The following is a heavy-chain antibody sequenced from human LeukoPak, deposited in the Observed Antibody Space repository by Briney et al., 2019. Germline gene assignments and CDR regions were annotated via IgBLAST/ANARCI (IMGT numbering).Heavy chain of an antibody. CDR3: ASLPPYDYVWGSYRLPFASYMDV. CDR2: IIPIFGTA. CDR1: GGTFSSYA. Sequence: ASVKVSCKASGGTFSSYAISWVRQAPGQGLEWMGGIIPIFGTANYAQKFQGRGTITTDESTSTAYMELSSLRSEDTAVYYCASLPPYDYVWGSYRLPFASYMDVWGKGTTVTVSS. J-gene: IGHJ6*03. V-gene: IGHV1-69*05. D-gene: IGHD3-16*02.